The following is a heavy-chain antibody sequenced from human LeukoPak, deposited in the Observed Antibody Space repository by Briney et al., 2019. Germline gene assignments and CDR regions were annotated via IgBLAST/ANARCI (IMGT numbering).Heavy chain of an antibody. CDR2: INHSGST. D-gene: IGHD2-2*02. V-gene: IGHV4-39*07. CDR3: ARAYPMDY. Sequence: SETLSLTCTVSGGSISSSSYYWGWIRQPPGKGLEWIGEINHSGSTNYNPSLKSRVTISVDTSKNQFSLKLSSVTAADTAVYYCARAYPMDYWGQGTLVTVSS. CDR1: GGSISSSSYY. J-gene: IGHJ4*02.